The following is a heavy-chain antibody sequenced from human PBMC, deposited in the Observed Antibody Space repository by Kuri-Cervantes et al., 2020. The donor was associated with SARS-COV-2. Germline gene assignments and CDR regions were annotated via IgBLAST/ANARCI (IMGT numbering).Heavy chain of an antibody. Sequence: GESLKISCAASGFTFSSYGMHWVCQAPGKGLEWVTFIRYDGSNKYYADSVKGRFTISRDNSKNTLYLQMNSLRAEDTAVYYCANGLLLNFDYWGQGTLVTVSS. CDR1: GFTFSSYG. CDR2: IRYDGSNK. CDR3: ANGLLLNFDY. J-gene: IGHJ4*02. V-gene: IGHV3-30*02. D-gene: IGHD2/OR15-2a*01.